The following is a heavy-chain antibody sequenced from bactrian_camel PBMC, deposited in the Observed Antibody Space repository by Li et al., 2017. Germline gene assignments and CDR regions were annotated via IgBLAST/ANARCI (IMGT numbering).Heavy chain of an antibody. D-gene: IGHD3*01. J-gene: IGHJ4*01. CDR1: GFTFDDYD. Sequence: HVQLVESGGGSVQAGETMTLSCAVSGFTFDDYDMGWYRQAPGNECEAVAIVYPAGFTTYYTDSVKGRFTISQDSAKTTVYLQMNDLKPEDTAVYYCAFDGWVEHEGRCGSGNQGTQVTVS. V-gene: IGHV3S63*01. CDR2: VYPAGFTT.